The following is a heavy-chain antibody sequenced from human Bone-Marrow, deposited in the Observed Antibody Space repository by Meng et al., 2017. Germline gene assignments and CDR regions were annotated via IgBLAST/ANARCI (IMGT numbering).Heavy chain of an antibody. Sequence: ESLKISCTVSGGSISSYYWSWIRQPPGKGLEWIGYIYYSGSTNYNPSLKSRVTISVDTSKNQFSLKLSSVTAADTAVYYCARGKLFPREARSHYYDSSGYPLFDYWGQGTLVTVSS. V-gene: IGHV4-59*12. CDR1: GGSISSYY. CDR3: ARGKLFPREARSHYYDSSGYPLFDY. J-gene: IGHJ4*02. CDR2: IYYSGST. D-gene: IGHD3-22*01.